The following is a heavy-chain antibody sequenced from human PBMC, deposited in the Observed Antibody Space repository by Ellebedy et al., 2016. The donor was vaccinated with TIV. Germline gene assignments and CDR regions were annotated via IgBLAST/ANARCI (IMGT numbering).Heavy chain of an antibody. CDR1: GGSISSYY. V-gene: IGHV4-59*08. CDR2: IYYSGYT. J-gene: IGHJ3*02. D-gene: IGHD1-26*01. CDR3: ARHKVGTTQNAFDI. Sequence: MPGGSLRLSCTVSGGSISSYYWSWIRQPPGKGLESIGYIYYSGYTNYNPSLKSRVTIAVDTSKNQFSLKLTSVTAADTAMYFCARHKVGTTQNAFDIWGQGTLVTVSS.